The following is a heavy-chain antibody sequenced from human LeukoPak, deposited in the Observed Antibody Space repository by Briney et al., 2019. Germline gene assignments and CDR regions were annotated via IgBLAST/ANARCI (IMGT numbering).Heavy chain of an antibody. CDR2: INPNSGGT. J-gene: IGHJ3*02. Sequence: GASXKVSCKASGYTFTGYYMHWVRQAPGQGLEWMGRINPNSGGTNYAQKFQGRVTMTRDTSISTAYMELSRLRSDDTAVYYCARGITIFGVALDAFDIWGQGTMVTVSS. D-gene: IGHD3-3*01. V-gene: IGHV1-2*06. CDR1: GYTFTGYY. CDR3: ARGITIFGVALDAFDI.